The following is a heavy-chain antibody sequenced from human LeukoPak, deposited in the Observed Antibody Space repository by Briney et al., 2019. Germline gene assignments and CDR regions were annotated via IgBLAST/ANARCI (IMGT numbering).Heavy chain of an antibody. CDR1: GGSFSGSY. Sequence: PSETLSLTCAVSGGSFSGSYWSSIRQPPGKGLEWIGEINHRGSAHYNPSLKSLVTISLDTSKNQFSLKVTSVTAADTSVYYCARGAVSGGFGDFYYYMDVWGKGTTVTVSS. V-gene: IGHV4-34*01. J-gene: IGHJ6*03. D-gene: IGHD3-16*01. CDR2: INHRGSA. CDR3: ARGAVSGGFGDFYYYMDV.